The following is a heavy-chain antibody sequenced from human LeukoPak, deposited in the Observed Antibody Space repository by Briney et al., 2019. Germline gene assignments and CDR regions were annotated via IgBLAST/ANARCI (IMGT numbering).Heavy chain of an antibody. CDR1: GDSISSYY. D-gene: IGHD1-1*01. J-gene: IGHJ4*02. Sequence: SETLSLTCTVSGDSISSYYWSWIRQPPGKGLEWIGYIYYSGSTNYNPSLKSRVTISVDTSKNQFSLKLSSVTAADTAVYYCARGNVLTYYFDYWGQGTLVTVSS. CDR2: IYYSGST. CDR3: ARGNVLTYYFDY. V-gene: IGHV4-59*01.